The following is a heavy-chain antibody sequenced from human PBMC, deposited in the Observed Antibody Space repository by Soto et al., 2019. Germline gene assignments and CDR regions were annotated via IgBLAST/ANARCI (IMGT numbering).Heavy chain of an antibody. V-gene: IGHV2-5*02. CDR2: IYWDDAK. Sequence: QITLKESGPTLVKPTQTLTLTCTFSGFSLSTSGVNVGWIRQPPGKALEWLALIYWDDAKRYSPSLKNRLTITKDTSKNQVVLTMTNIDPVDTATYYCAHRRRGYSYGYYFDYWGQGTLVTGSS. CDR1: GFSLSTSGVN. D-gene: IGHD5-18*01. CDR3: AHRRRGYSYGYYFDY. J-gene: IGHJ4*02.